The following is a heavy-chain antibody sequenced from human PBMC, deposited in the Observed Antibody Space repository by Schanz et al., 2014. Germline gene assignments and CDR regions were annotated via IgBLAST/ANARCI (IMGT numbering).Heavy chain of an antibody. CDR3: ARLGVGDKAYYYYGTDV. V-gene: IGHV4-30-4*07. CDR2: VFYSGTT. CDR1: GGSISSGDSL. D-gene: IGHD1-26*01. Sequence: QVQLQESGPGLVKPSQTLSLACAVSGGSISSGDSLWSWIRQPPGRGLEWIGYVFYSGTTSYNPSLKSGISMSVDTSKNQISLNLKSVTAADTAVYYCARLGVGDKAYYYYGTDVWGQGTTVLVSS. J-gene: IGHJ6*02.